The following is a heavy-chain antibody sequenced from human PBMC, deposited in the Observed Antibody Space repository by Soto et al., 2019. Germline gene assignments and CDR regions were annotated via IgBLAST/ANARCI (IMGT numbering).Heavy chain of an antibody. Sequence: SETLSLTCAVYGGSFSGYYWSWIRQPPGKGLEWIGEINHSGSTNYNPSLKSRVTISVDTSKNQFSLKLSSVTAADTAVYYCARYSSSWQYNYYYGMDVWGQGTTVTVSS. D-gene: IGHD6-13*01. CDR2: INHSGST. J-gene: IGHJ6*02. CDR1: GGSFSGYY. CDR3: ARYSSSWQYNYYYGMDV. V-gene: IGHV4-34*01.